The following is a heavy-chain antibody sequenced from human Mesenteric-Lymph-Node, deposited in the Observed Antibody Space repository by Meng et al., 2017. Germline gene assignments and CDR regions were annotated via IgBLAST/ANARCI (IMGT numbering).Heavy chain of an antibody. J-gene: IGHJ3*02. CDR1: GGTFSSKT. CDR2: IIPMLGVS. Sequence: SVKVSCKTSGGTFSSKTISWVRQAPGQGLEWMGRIIPMLGVSTYAQRFQGRVTLTADKSTSTAYMELSGLRSEDTAVYYCARSVLVVVINDDAFDIWGQGTMVTVSS. D-gene: IGHD3-22*01. CDR3: ARSVLVVVINDDAFDI. V-gene: IGHV1-69*02.